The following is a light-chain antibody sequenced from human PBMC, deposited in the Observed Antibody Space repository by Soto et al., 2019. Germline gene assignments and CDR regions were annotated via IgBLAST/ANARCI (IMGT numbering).Light chain of an antibody. J-gene: IGKJ1*01. CDR1: QSVSSSY. CDR3: QQYGSSPRT. V-gene: IGKV3-20*01. Sequence: EIVLTQSPGTLSLSPGERTTHSCRASQSVSSSYLAWFQHKPVQAPRLLISGASSRATGIPDRFSGSGSGTDFTLTISRLEPEDFAVYYCQQYGSSPRTFGQGTKVDIK. CDR2: GAS.